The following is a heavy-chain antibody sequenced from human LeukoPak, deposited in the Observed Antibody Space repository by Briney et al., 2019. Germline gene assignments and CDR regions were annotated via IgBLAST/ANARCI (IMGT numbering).Heavy chain of an antibody. CDR2: IYPGDSDT. V-gene: IGHV5-51*01. Sequence: GESLKISCQGSGYSFTSYWIGWVRQMPGKGLEWMGIIYPGDSDTRYSPSFQGQVTISADKSISTAYLQWSSLKASDTAMYYCARHPPGGYDFWSGYYDYWGQGTLVTVSS. CDR3: ARHPPGGYDFWSGYYDY. CDR1: GYSFTSYW. J-gene: IGHJ4*02. D-gene: IGHD3-3*01.